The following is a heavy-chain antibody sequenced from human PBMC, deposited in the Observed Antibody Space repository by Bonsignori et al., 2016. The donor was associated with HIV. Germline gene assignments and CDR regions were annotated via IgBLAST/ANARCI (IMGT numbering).Heavy chain of an antibody. V-gene: IGHV3-7*01. D-gene: IGHD5-24*01. Sequence: EVQLVDSGGGLVQPGGSLRLSCAASGFTFSDHWMAWVRQVPGQGLEWVATIKQDVNEKYYRDSVKGRFIISRDNAKNSLYLQMNSLRVEDTAVYYCARRDGDFWGHGTLVTVS. J-gene: IGHJ4*01. CDR2: IKQDVNEK. CDR3: ARRDGDF. CDR1: GFTFSDHW.